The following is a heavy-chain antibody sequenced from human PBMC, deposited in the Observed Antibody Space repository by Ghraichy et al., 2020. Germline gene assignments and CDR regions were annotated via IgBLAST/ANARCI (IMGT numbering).Heavy chain of an antibody. Sequence: LSLTCVASGFTFSSYRMHWVRQAPGKGLQCVAVISYEGDNKYYAESVRGRFTISRDNSKNTLSLQVDSLRPEDTAVYYCARDGAIAEAGRGLDVWGQGTLVTVSS. CDR2: ISYEGDNK. V-gene: IGHV3-30-3*01. CDR1: GFTFSSYR. J-gene: IGHJ5*02. CDR3: ARDGAIAEAGRGLDV. D-gene: IGHD6-13*01.